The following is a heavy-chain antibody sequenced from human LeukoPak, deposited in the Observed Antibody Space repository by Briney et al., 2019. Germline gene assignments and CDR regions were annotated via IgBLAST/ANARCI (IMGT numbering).Heavy chain of an antibody. CDR1: GFTFSSYS. D-gene: IGHD3-16*02. J-gene: IGHJ4*02. V-gene: IGHV3-21*01. Sequence: GGALRLSCAASGFTFSSYSMNWVRQAPGKGLEWVSSISSSSSYIYYADSVKGRFTISRDNAKNSLYLQMNSLRAEDTAVYYCARENLGELSPYFDYWGQGTLVTVSS. CDR2: ISSSSSYI. CDR3: ARENLGELSPYFDY.